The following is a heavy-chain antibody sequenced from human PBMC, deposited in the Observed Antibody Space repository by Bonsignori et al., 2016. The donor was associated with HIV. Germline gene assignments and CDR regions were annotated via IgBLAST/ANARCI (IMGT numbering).Heavy chain of an antibody. J-gene: IGHJ4*02. CDR2: FYFSGNT. CDR1: GGSISSSGYY. Sequence: QLQLQESGPGLVTSSETLSLTCTVSGGSISSSGYYWAWIRQPPGKGLEWIGTFYFSGNTHYNPSLKSRVSISVDTSKKQISLNLTSVTAADTAVYFCVRLYELLFRFDYWGQGTLVTVSS. CDR3: VRLYELLFRFDY. D-gene: IGHD2-2*01. V-gene: IGHV4-39*07.